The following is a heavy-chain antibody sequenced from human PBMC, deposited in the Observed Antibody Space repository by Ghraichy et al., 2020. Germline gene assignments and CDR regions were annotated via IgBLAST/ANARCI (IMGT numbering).Heavy chain of an antibody. D-gene: IGHD6-13*01. J-gene: IGHJ4*02. V-gene: IGHV4-39*01. CDR1: GGSISSSSYY. Sequence: SETLSLTCTVSGGSISSSSYYWGWIRQPPGKGLEWIGSIYYSGSTYYNPSLKSRVTISVDTSKNQFSLKLSSVTAADTAVYYCARHFGEDHSWFTLWNYFDYWGQGTLVTVSS. CDR2: IYYSGST. CDR3: ARHFGEDHSWFTLWNYFDY.